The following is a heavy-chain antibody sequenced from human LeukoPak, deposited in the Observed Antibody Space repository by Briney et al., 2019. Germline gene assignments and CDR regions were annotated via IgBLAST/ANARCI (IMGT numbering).Heavy chain of an antibody. CDR1: GFTFSSYW. J-gene: IGHJ5*02. Sequence: TGGSLRPSCEASGFTFSSYWMSWVRQAPGKGLEWVANIKTDGSEKYYVDSVKGRFTISRDNAKNSLYLQMNSLRAEDTAVYYCARDYTGYFPWGQGTLVIVSS. CDR3: ARDYTGYFP. CDR2: IKTDGSEK. D-gene: IGHD3-9*01. V-gene: IGHV3-7*03.